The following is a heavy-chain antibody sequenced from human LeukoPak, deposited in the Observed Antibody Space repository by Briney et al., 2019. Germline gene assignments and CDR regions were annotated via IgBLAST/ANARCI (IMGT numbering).Heavy chain of an antibody. CDR3: ARDRKYSSSEGYYYYYMDV. J-gene: IGHJ6*03. Sequence: SETLSLTCAVYGGSFSGYYWSWIRQPPGKGLEWIGEINHSGSTNYNPSLKSRVTISVDTSKNQFSLKLSSVTAADTAVYYCARDRKYSSSEGYYYYYMDVWGKGTTVTVSS. CDR1: GGSFSGYY. D-gene: IGHD6-6*01. CDR2: INHSGST. V-gene: IGHV4-34*01.